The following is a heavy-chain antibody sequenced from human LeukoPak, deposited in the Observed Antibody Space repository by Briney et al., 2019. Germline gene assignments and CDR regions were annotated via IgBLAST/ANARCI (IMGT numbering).Heavy chain of an antibody. Sequence: GESLKISCKGSGYSFTSYWIGWVRQMPGKGLEWMGIIYPGDSDTRYSPSFQGQVTISADKSISTAYLQWSSLKASDTAMYYCARGRTTVKEDYYYMDVWGKGTTVTVSS. J-gene: IGHJ6*03. CDR2: IYPGDSDT. V-gene: IGHV5-51*01. CDR3: ARGRTTVKEDYYYMDV. D-gene: IGHD4-11*01. CDR1: GYSFTSYW.